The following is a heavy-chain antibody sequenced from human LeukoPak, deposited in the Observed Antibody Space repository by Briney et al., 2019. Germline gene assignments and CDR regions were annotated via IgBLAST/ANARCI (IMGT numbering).Heavy chain of an antibody. CDR1: GGSISSSSYY. D-gene: IGHD6-19*01. CDR3: ARRLPYSSGWYGFDP. CDR2: IYYSGST. Sequence: SETLSLTCTVSGGSISSSSYYWGWIRQPPGKGLEWIGGIYYSGSTYYNPSLKSRVTISVDTSKNQFSLKLSSVTAADTAVYYCARRLPYSSGWYGFDPWGQGTLVTVSS. V-gene: IGHV4-39*07. J-gene: IGHJ5*02.